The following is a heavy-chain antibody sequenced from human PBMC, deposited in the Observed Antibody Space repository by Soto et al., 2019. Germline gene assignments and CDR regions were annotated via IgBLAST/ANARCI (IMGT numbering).Heavy chain of an antibody. CDR3: ARDGPEYCSGGSCYRPWFDY. V-gene: IGHV1-3*01. D-gene: IGHD2-15*01. CDR1: GYSFSNYD. J-gene: IGHJ4*02. Sequence: QVQLVQSGAEVKKPGASVKVSCKASGYSFSNYDMHWVRQAPGQRPEWMGGSNAGNGNSLYSQKFQGRLVISRDTSASTAYMELSSLRSEDTALYYCARDGPEYCSGGSCYRPWFDYWGQGTLVTVSS. CDR2: SNAGNGNS.